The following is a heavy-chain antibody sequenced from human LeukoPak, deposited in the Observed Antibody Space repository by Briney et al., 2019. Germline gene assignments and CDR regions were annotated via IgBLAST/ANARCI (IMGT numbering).Heavy chain of an antibody. D-gene: IGHD1-1*01. J-gene: IGHJ4*02. Sequence: ASVKVSCKASGYTFTSYAMNWVRQAPGQGLEWMGWINTNTGNPTYAQSFTGRFVLSLDTSVSTAYLQISSLKAEDTAVYYCATLNSRVRDFEKSGQGSQVTVSS. CDR2: INTNTGNP. CDR1: GYTFTSYA. V-gene: IGHV7-4-1*02. CDR3: ATLNSRVRDFEK.